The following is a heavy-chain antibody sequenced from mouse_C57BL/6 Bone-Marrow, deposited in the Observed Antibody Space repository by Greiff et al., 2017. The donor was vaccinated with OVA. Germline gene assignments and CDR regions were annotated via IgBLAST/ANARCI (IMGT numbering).Heavy chain of an antibody. Sequence: QVQLQHPGAELVKPGASVKVSCKASGYTFTSYWMHWVKQRPGQGLEWIGRIHPSDSDTNYNQKFKGKATLTVDKSSSTAYMQLSSLTSEDSAVYYCASNWDDRAWFAYWGQGTLVTVSA. CDR1: GYTFTSYW. V-gene: IGHV1-74*01. D-gene: IGHD4-1*01. CDR3: ASNWDDRAWFAY. CDR2: IHPSDSDT. J-gene: IGHJ3*01.